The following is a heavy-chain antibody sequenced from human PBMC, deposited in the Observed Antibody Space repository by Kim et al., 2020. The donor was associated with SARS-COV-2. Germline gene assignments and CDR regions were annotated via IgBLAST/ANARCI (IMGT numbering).Heavy chain of an antibody. Sequence: GGSLRLSCAASGFTVSSNYMSWVRQAPGKGLEWVSVIYSGGNTYYADSVKGRFTISRDNSKNTLYLQMNSLRAADTAVYYCAREPHYDFWSGGPWGVETHPGYWGQGTRLTVSS. CDR1: GFTVSSNY. D-gene: IGHD3-3*01. CDR3: AREPHYDFWSGGPWGVETHPGY. J-gene: IGHJ4*02. V-gene: IGHV3-53*01. CDR2: IYSGGNT.